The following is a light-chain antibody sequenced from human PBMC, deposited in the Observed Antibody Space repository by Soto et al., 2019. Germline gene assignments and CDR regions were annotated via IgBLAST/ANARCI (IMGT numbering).Light chain of an antibody. V-gene: IGLV1-40*01. CDR1: SSNIGAGHD. J-gene: IGLJ1*01. CDR2: GNS. Sequence: QSVLTQPPSVSGAPGQSVTISCTGSSSNIGAGHDVHWYQQFPGTAPKVLIYGNSNRPSGVPDRFSGSKSGTSASLAITGLQAEDEADYYCQSYDNSLTGSNVFGTGTEVTVL. CDR3: QSYDNSLTGSNV.